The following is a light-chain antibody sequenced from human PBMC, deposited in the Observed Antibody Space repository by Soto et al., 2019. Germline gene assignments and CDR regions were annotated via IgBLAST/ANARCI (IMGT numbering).Light chain of an antibody. V-gene: IGLV1-47*01. CDR3: AAWDHSLSGHWL. CDR2: RND. Sequence: SVLTQPPSASGTPGQRVTISCSGSSSNLGRSSVYWYQQLPGTAPKLLIYRNDQRPSGVPDRFSGSKSGTSASLAVSGLQSEDEADYYCAAWDHSLSGHWLFGGGTKVTVL. CDR1: SSNLGRSS. J-gene: IGLJ3*02.